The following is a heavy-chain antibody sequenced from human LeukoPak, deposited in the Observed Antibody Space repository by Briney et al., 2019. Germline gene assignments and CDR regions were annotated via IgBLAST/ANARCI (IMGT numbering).Heavy chain of an antibody. V-gene: IGHV3-30*02. D-gene: IGHD3-3*01. Sequence: GGSLRLSCAASGFTFSDYGMHWVRQAPGKGLEWVAFIRYDGSDKYYAASVKGRFTISRDSSKNTLYLQMNSLRAEDTAVYYCAKGAYYDFWSGYRRYYYYMDVWGKGTTVTVSS. CDR2: IRYDGSDK. J-gene: IGHJ6*03. CDR1: GFTFSDYG. CDR3: AKGAYYDFWSGYRRYYYYMDV.